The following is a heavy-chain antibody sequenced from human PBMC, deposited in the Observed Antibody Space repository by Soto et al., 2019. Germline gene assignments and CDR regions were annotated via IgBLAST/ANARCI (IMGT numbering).Heavy chain of an antibody. Sequence: QITLKEAGPTLVKPTQTLTLTCSFSGFSLITSGVGVGWIRQPPGKALEWLALIYWDDDKGYSTSLKSRLTITKDTSRNQVVLTMTNMYPADTATYYCAHTMAPRIFDYWGQGTLVTVSS. CDR3: AHTMAPRIFDY. V-gene: IGHV2-5*02. J-gene: IGHJ4*02. CDR2: IYWDDDK. CDR1: GFSLITSGVG.